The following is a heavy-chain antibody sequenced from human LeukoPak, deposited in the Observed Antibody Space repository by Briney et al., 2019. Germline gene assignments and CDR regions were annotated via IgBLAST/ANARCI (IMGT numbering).Heavy chain of an antibody. D-gene: IGHD3-22*01. V-gene: IGHV4-59*11. CDR3: ARSPYYYDSSGYYSRLVPRYYFDY. Sequence: PSETLSLTCTVSGGSISSHYWTWIRQPPGKGLEWIGYIYYRGGTNYNPSLQSRVTISVDTSKNQFSLKLSSVTAADTAVYYCARSPYYYDSSGYYSRLVPRYYFDYWGQGTLVTVSS. J-gene: IGHJ4*02. CDR1: GGSISSHY. CDR2: IYYRGGT.